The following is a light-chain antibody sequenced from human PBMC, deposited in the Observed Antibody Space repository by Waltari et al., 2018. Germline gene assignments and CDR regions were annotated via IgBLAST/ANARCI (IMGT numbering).Light chain of an antibody. CDR1: QSVSTN. CDR2: GAS. J-gene: IGKJ2*01. CDR3: QQYNNWPPYI. V-gene: IGKV3D-15*01. Sequence: ETVMTQSPTTLSLSPGDRANLPCRASQSVSTNLAWYQKKPGQAPRLLIYGASIRATGVPARFSGRGAGTEFTLTISSLQSEDFAVYYCQQYNNWPPYIFGQGSQLEI.